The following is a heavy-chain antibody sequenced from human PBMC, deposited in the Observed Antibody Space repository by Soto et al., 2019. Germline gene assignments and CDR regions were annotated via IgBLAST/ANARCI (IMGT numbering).Heavy chain of an antibody. J-gene: IGHJ6*02. CDR2: IYNSGST. Sequence: QVQLQESGPGLVKPSETLSLTCTVSGASISSYYWTWIRQPPGKGLEWIGYIYNSGSTNYNPSLKSRVTISVDTSKNQFSLKLSSVTDADTAVYYCARDGGFYYGMDVWGQGTTVTVSS. D-gene: IGHD3-3*01. CDR1: GASISSYY. CDR3: ARDGGFYYGMDV. V-gene: IGHV4-59*01.